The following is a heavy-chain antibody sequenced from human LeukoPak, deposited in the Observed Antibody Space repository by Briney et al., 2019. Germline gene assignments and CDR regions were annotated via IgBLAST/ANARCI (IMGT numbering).Heavy chain of an antibody. CDR1: GGTFSSYA. V-gene: IGHV1-69*13. D-gene: IGHD3-22*01. J-gene: IGHJ4*02. CDR2: IIPIFGTA. CDR3: ARGLCYYDSSGYYLFDY. Sequence: SVKVSCKASGGTFSSYAISWVRQAPGQGLEWMGGIIPIFGTANYAQKSQGRVTITADESTSTAYMELSSLRSEDTAVYYCARGLCYYDSSGYYLFDYWGQGTLVTVSS.